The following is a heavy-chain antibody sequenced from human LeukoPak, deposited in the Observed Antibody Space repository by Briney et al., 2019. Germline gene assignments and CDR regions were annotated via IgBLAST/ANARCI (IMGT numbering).Heavy chain of an antibody. CDR2: INPADSDS. CDR3: AKTLGARYYFDS. Sequence: GESLKISCKGSGYTFTNNWIGWVRQMPGKGLEWMGIINPADSDSRYSPSFQGRVTISVDKSITTAYLQWTSLKASDTAIYHCAKTLGARYYFDSWGQGTLVTVSS. D-gene: IGHD1-14*01. V-gene: IGHV5-51*01. J-gene: IGHJ4*02. CDR1: GYTFTNNW.